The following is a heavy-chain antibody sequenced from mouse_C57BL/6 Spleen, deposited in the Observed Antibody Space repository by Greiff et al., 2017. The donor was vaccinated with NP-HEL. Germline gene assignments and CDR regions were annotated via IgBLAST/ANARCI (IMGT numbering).Heavy chain of an antibody. J-gene: IGHJ1*03. CDR2: IWSGGST. CDR1: GFSLTSYG. Sequence: QVQLQQSGPGLVPPSQSLSITCTVSGFSLTSYGVHWVRQSPGKGLEWLGVIWSGGSTDYNAAFISRLSISKDNSKSQVFFKMNSLQADDTAIYYCARNPLYDYDWYFDVWGTGTTVTVSS. D-gene: IGHD2-4*01. CDR3: ARNPLYDYDWYFDV. V-gene: IGHV2-2*01.